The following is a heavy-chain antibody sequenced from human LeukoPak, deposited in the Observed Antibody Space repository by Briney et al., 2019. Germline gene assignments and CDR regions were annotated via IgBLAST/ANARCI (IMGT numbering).Heavy chain of an antibody. CDR2: INSDGSDT. V-gene: IGHV3-74*01. CDR1: GFIFSNYW. Sequence: GGSLRLSCAASGFIFSNYWMYWVRQAPGKGLVWVSRINSDGSDTTYADSVKGRFTISGDNAKNTLYLQMNSLRAEDTAVFYCARIRGGYYSDYWGQGTLVTVSS. J-gene: IGHJ4*02. CDR3: ARIRGGYYSDY. D-gene: IGHD3-16*01.